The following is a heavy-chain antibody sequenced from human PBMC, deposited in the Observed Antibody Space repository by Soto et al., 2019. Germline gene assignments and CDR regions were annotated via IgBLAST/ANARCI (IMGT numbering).Heavy chain of an antibody. CDR3: ASSRPNGYNVFDY. CDR2: IWYDGSNK. CDR1: GFTFSSYG. J-gene: IGHJ4*02. V-gene: IGHV3-33*01. D-gene: IGHD5-12*01. Sequence: GGSLRLSCAASGFTFSSYGMHWVRQAPGKGLEWVAVIWYDGSNKYYADSVKGRFTISRDNSKNTLYLQMNSLRAEDTAVYYCASSRPNGYNVFDYWGQGTLVTVSS.